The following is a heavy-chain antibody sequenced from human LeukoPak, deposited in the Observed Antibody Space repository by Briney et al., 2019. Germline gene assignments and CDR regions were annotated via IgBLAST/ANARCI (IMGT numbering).Heavy chain of an antibody. CDR2: ISRSGSTI. V-gene: IGHV3-48*03. J-gene: IGHJ3*02. CDR1: GFTFSSFE. CDR3: ARGRPGAFDI. Sequence: GGSLGLSCAASGFTFSSFEMNWVRQAPGKGLKWVSYISRSGSTIYYADSVKGRFPISRDNAKNSLYLQMNSLRVEDTAVYYCARGRPGAFDIWGQGTMVTVSS.